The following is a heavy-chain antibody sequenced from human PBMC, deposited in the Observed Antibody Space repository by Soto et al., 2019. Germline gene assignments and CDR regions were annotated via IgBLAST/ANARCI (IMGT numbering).Heavy chain of an antibody. J-gene: IGHJ4*02. CDR3: ARGPRNWGVDY. V-gene: IGHV1-8*02. D-gene: IGHD7-27*01. Sequence: ASVKVSCKASGGTFSSYAISWVRQATGQDFEWMGWMNPNNGNTAYAQKFQGRVTMTRDTSKSTAFMELSSLTSEDTAVYYCARGPRNWGVDYWGQGTLVTVSS. CDR1: GGTFSSYA. CDR2: MNPNNGNT.